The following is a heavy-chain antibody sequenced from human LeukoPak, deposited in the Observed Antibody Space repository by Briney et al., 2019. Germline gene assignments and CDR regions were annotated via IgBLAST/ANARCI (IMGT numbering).Heavy chain of an antibody. CDR1: GYTFTGYY. D-gene: IGHD1-26*01. Sequence: ASVKVSCKASGYTFTGYYMHWVRQAPGQGLEWMGWISAYNGNTNYAQKLQGRVTMTTDTSTSTAYMELRSLRSDDTAVYYCVLSRMRELMIDYWGQGTLVTASS. V-gene: IGHV1-18*04. J-gene: IGHJ4*02. CDR2: ISAYNGNT. CDR3: VLSRMRELMIDY.